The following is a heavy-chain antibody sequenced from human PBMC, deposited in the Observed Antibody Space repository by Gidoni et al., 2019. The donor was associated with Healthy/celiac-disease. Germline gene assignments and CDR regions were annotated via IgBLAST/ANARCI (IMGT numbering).Heavy chain of an antibody. Sequence: QVQLVESGGGLVKPGGSLRLSFAASVFTFSYYYMTWIRQAPGKGLEWISYISSSSTYTNYADSVKGRFTISRDNAKNSLYLQMNSLRAEDTAVYYCARDLGQDGHPSYVDCWGQGTLVTVSS. CDR2: ISSSSTYT. CDR1: VFTFSYYY. D-gene: IGHD2-15*01. J-gene: IGHJ4*02. CDR3: ARDLGQDGHPSYVDC. V-gene: IGHV3-11*06.